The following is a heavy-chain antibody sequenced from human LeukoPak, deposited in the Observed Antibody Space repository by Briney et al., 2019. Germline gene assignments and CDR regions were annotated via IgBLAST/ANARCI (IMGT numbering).Heavy chain of an antibody. CDR2: TYYSGST. J-gene: IGHJ3*02. V-gene: IGHV4-59*01. Sequence: SETLSLTGTVSGGSISSYYWSWIRQPPGKGLGWFGYTYYSGSTNYNPSLKGRVTISVDTSKNKFSLKLSSVTAADTAVYYCARAQPARYCTSTSCYAAFDIWGQGTMVTVSS. CDR1: GGSISSYY. D-gene: IGHD2-2*01. CDR3: ARAQPARYCTSTSCYAAFDI.